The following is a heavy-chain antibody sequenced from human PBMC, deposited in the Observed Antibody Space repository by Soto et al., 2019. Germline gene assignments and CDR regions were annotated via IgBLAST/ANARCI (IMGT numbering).Heavy chain of an antibody. J-gene: IGHJ4*02. D-gene: IGHD3-10*01. Sequence: ASVKVSCKASGYTFTSYGISWVRQAPGQGLEWMGWISAYNGTTNYAQKLQGRVTMTTDTSTSTAYMELRSLRSDDTAVYYCARVGATRPSLWFGELLSEPFDYRGQGTLVTVSS. V-gene: IGHV1-18*01. CDR2: ISAYNGTT. CDR3: ARVGATRPSLWFGELLSEPFDY. CDR1: GYTFTSYG.